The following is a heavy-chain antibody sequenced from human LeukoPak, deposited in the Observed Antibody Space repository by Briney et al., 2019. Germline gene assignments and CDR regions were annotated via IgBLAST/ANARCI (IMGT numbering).Heavy chain of an antibody. V-gene: IGHV1-69*05. CDR1: GYTFTSYG. D-gene: IGHD3-22*01. Sequence: ASVKVSCKASGYTFTSYGISWVRQAPGQGLEWMGRIIPIFGTANYAQEFQGRVTITTDESTSTAYMELSSLRSEDTAVYYCARGFDSSGYYSAAYYYYMDVWGKGTTVTVSS. CDR3: ARGFDSSGYYSAAYYYYMDV. CDR2: IIPIFGTA. J-gene: IGHJ6*03.